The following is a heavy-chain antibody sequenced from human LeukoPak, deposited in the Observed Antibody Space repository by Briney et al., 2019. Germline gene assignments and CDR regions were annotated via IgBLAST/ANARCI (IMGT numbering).Heavy chain of an antibody. D-gene: IGHD2-15*01. CDR1: GFTFSDYY. CDR3: AKQAATPLFDY. V-gene: IGHV3-11*04. CDR2: ISSSGSTI. J-gene: IGHJ4*02. Sequence: GGSLRLSCAASGFTFSDYYMSWIRQAPGKGLEWVSYISSSGSTIYYADSVKGRFTISRDNAKNSLYLQMNSLRAEDTAVYYCAKQAATPLFDYWGQATLVTVSS.